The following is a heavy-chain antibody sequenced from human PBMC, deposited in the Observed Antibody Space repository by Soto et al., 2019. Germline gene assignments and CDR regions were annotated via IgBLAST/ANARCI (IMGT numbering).Heavy chain of an antibody. J-gene: IGHJ3*02. D-gene: IGHD3-22*01. CDR1: GYTFTSYG. Sequence: ASVKVSCKASGYTFTSYGISWVRQAPGQGLEWMGWISAYNGNTNYAQKLQGRVTMTTDTSTSTAYMELRSLRSDDTAVYYCAREVYYYDSSGYRSDAFDIWGQGTMVTVSS. CDR2: ISAYNGNT. CDR3: AREVYYYDSSGYRSDAFDI. V-gene: IGHV1-18*04.